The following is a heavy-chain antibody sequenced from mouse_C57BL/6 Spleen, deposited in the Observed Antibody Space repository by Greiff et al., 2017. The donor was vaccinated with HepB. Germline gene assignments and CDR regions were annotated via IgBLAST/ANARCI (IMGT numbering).Heavy chain of an antibody. J-gene: IGHJ4*01. V-gene: IGHV1-4*01. CDR3: ARSPDGYYYAMDY. Sequence: VKLQQSGAELARPGASVKMSCKASGYTFTSYTMHWVKQRPGQGLEWIGYINPSSGYTKYNQKFKDKATLTADKSSSTAYMQLSSLTSEDSAVYYCARSPDGYYYAMDYWGQGTSVTVSS. D-gene: IGHD2-3*01. CDR1: GYTFTSYT. CDR2: INPSSGYT.